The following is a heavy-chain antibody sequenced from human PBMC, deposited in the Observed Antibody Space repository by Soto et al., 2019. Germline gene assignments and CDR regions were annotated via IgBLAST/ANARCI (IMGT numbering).Heavy chain of an antibody. D-gene: IGHD1-26*01. V-gene: IGHV4-30-2*01. CDR2: IYHSGST. Sequence: QLQLQESGSGLVKPSQTLSLTCAVSGGSISSGGYSWSWIRQPPGKGLEWIGYIYHSGSTYYNPSLKSRVTISVDRSKNQFSLKLSSVTAADTAVYYCARGATSSGSYCWGFDPWGQGTLVTVSS. J-gene: IGHJ5*02. CDR1: GGSISSGGYS. CDR3: ARGATSSGSYCWGFDP.